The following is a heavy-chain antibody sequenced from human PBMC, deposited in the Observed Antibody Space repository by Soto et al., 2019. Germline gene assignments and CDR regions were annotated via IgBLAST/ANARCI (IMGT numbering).Heavy chain of an antibody. J-gene: IGHJ5*02. CDR2: ISSSSSYI. D-gene: IGHD6-6*01. Sequence: GGSLRLSCAASGFTFSSYSMNWVRQAPGKGLEWVSSISSSSSYIYYADSVKGRFTISRDNAKNSLYLQMNSLRAEDTAVYYCXRDAGSSSSGPVNWFDPWGQGTLVTVSS. CDR3: XRDAGSSSSGPVNWFDP. CDR1: GFTFSSYS. V-gene: IGHV3-21*01.